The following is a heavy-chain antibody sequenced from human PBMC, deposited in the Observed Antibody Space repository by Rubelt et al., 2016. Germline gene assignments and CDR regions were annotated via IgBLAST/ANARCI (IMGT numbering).Heavy chain of an antibody. CDR2: INPNSGGT. J-gene: IGHJ5*02. CDR1: GYTFTGYY. CDR3: ARGVGTAFDP. Sequence: QVQLVQSGAEVKKPGASVKVSCKASGYTFTGYYMHWVRQAPGQGLEWMGRINPNSGGTNYAQTLHGRVTMTRDTSISTAYMELSKLGSADTAVYYCARGVGTAFDPWGQGTLVTVSS. D-gene: IGHD1-1*01. V-gene: IGHV1-2*06.